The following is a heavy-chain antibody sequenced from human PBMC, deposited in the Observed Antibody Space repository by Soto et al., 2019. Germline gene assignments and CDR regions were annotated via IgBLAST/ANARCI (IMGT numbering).Heavy chain of an antibody. V-gene: IGHV4-39*01. D-gene: IGHD2-15*01. CDR3: ARLVVVSPVANA. CDR1: GGSINTNNYY. Sequence: PSETLSLTCTDSGGSINTNNYYWGWVRQPPGKGLEWIGSVFYNGTTYYSRSLKSRVTISLAPSRTQFSLKLESVTAADTAVYFCARLVVVSPVANAWGQGTLVTVSS. CDR2: VFYNGTT. J-gene: IGHJ5*02.